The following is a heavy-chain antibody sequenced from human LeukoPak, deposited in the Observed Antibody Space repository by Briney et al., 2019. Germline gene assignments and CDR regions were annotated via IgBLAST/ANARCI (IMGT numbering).Heavy chain of an antibody. D-gene: IGHD3-22*01. CDR3: ARDLTYYYDSSGSTDY. J-gene: IGHJ4*02. CDR2: ISYDGSNK. V-gene: IGHV3-30*14. CDR1: GFTFSSYA. Sequence: PGGSLRLSCAASGFTFSSYAMHWVRQAPGKGLEWVAVISYDGSNKYYADSVKGRFTISRDNSKNTLYLQMNSLRAEDTAVYYCARDLTYYYDSSGSTDYWGQGTLVTVSS.